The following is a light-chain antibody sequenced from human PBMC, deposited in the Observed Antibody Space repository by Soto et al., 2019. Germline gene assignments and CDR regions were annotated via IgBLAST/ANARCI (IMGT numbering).Light chain of an antibody. CDR2: AAS. CDR1: QGISKY. V-gene: IGKV1-27*01. J-gene: IGKJ1*01. Sequence: DIQMTQSPSSLSASVGDRVTITCRASQGISKYLAWYQQKPGKVAKLLIYAASTLQSGVPSRFSGSGSGTAFTLTISSLPPEDVATYYCQKYNSAPRTFGQGTKVEIK. CDR3: QKYNSAPRT.